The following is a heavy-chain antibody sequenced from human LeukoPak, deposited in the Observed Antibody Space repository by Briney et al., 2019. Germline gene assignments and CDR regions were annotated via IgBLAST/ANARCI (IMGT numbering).Heavy chain of an antibody. J-gene: IGHJ4*02. Sequence: WASVKVSRKASGYTFTSYYMHWVRQAPGQGLEWMGIINPSGGSTSYAQKFQGRVTMTRDTSTSTVYMELSSLRSEDTAVYYCARWMGRMVGFDYWGQGTLVTVSS. CDR1: GYTFTSYY. CDR3: ARWMGRMVGFDY. CDR2: INPSGGST. D-gene: IGHD2-8*01. V-gene: IGHV1-46*01.